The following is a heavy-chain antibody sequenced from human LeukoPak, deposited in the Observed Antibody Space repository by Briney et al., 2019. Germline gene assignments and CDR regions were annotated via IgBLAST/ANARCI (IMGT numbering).Heavy chain of an antibody. J-gene: IGHJ5*02. D-gene: IGHD2-2*01. V-gene: IGHV6-1*01. CDR2: TYYRSTWYN. CDR1: GDSVSSNSVT. CDR3: ARRLTQYDCFDP. Sequence: SQTLSLTCAISGDSVSSNSVTWNWLRQSPSRGLEWLGRTYYRSTWYNDYAVSVRGRITVNPDTSKNQFPLHLNSVTPEDTAVYCCARRLTQYDCFDPWGQGILVTVSS.